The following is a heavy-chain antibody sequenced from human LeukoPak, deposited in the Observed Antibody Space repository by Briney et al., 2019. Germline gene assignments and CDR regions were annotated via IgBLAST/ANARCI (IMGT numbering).Heavy chain of an antibody. CDR2: INHSGST. J-gene: IGHJ4*02. CDR1: GGSFSGYY. D-gene: IGHD2-8*01. V-gene: IGHV4-34*01. Sequence: PSETLSLTCAVYGGSFSGYYWSWIRQPPGKGLEWIGEINHSGSTNYNPSLKSRVTISVDTSKNQFSLKLSSVTAADTAVYYCASPSGVYAFLNYWGQGTLVTVSA. CDR3: ASPSGVYAFLNY.